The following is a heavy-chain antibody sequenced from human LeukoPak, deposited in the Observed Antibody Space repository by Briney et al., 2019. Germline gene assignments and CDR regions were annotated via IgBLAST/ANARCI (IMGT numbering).Heavy chain of an antibody. J-gene: IGHJ4*02. CDR3: ARAIAAIDY. Sequence: SETLSLTCTVSGGSLSSYYWSWIRQPPGKGLEWIGYIYYSGSTNYNPSLKSRVTISVDTSKNQFSLKLSSVTAADTAVYYCARAIAAIDYWGQGTLVTVSS. V-gene: IGHV4-59*01. CDR1: GGSLSSYY. D-gene: IGHD6-6*01. CDR2: IYYSGST.